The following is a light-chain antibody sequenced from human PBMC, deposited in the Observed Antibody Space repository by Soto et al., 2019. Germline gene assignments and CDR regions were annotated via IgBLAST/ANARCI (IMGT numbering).Light chain of an antibody. J-gene: IGKJ1*01. CDR1: ESVGSN. V-gene: IGKV3-15*01. Sequence: EVVMTQSPATLSVYPEERATLSCRASESVGSNLAWYQQKPGQAPSLLIYTTSTRASGVPARFSGSGSGTEFTLTINSLQTEDFGLNYCQQYNSWPRTFGQGTKVDIK. CDR3: QQYNSWPRT. CDR2: TTS.